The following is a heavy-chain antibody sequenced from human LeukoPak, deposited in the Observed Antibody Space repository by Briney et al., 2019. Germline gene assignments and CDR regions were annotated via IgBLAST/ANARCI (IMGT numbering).Heavy chain of an antibody. CDR2: INMYTANP. CDR3: ARHDNDDDFDY. V-gene: IGHV7-4-1*02. J-gene: IGHJ4*02. D-gene: IGHD3-16*01. CDR1: GYTFTRYA. Sequence: ASVKVSCKASGYTFTRYAINWLRQAPGQGLEWMGWINMYTANPAYAQGFTERFVFSLGTSVTTAYLQISNLKTEDTAAYYCARHDNDDDFDYWGQGTLVTVSS.